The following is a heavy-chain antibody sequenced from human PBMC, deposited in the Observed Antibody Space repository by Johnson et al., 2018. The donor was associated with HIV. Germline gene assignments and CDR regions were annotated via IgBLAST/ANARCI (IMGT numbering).Heavy chain of an antibody. CDR1: GFTFSNYW. D-gene: IGHD3-22*01. CDR3: ARGAYYYDSSGGNDAFDI. J-gene: IGHJ3*02. V-gene: IGHV3-7*05. Sequence: VQLVESGGGLVQPGRSLRLPCGASGFTFSNYWMSWVRQAPGKGLEWVANIKQDGSNKYYADSVKGRFTISRDNAKNSLYLQMNSLRAEDTALYYCARGAYYYDSSGGNDAFDIWGQGTMVTVSS. CDR2: IKQDGSNK.